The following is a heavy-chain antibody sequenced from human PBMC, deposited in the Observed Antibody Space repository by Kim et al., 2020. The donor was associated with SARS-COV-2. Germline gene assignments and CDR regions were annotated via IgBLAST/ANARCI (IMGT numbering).Heavy chain of an antibody. V-gene: IGHV3-21*01. CDR2: I. J-gene: IGHJ4*02. D-gene: IGHD1-26*01. Sequence: IYNADSVKGRFTISRDNAKNSLYLQMNSLRAEDTAVYYCASSGSYSPFDYWGQGTLVTVSS. CDR3: ASSGSYSPFDY.